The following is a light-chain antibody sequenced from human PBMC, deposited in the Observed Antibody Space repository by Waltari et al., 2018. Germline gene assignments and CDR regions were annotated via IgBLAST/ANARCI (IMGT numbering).Light chain of an antibody. CDR2: RDN. CDR1: SEDVGNQG. CDR3: SAWDDSLNTYI. J-gene: IGLJ1*01. V-gene: IGLV10-54*04. Sequence: QAGLTQPTSVSHALRQTATLTCTGNSEDVGNQGAAWLQQHQGHPPKLLSYRDNRRPSGISERFFASRSGNTASLTITDLQPEDEADYYCSAWDDSLNTYIFGTGTKVTVL.